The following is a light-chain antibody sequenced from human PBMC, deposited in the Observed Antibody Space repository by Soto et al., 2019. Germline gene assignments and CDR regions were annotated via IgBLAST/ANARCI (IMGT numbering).Light chain of an antibody. Sequence: ETVLTQSPATLSLSPGERATLSCRASQSVSSYLAWYQQKPGQAPRLLIYGASSRATGIPDRFSGSGSGTDFTLTISRLEPEDFAVYYCQQYGSSRTFGQGTKVDIK. CDR2: GAS. V-gene: IGKV3-20*01. CDR1: QSVSSY. J-gene: IGKJ1*01. CDR3: QQYGSSRT.